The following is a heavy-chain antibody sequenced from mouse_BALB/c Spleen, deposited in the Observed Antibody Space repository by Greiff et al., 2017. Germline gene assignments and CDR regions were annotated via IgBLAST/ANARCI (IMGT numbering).Heavy chain of an antibody. J-gene: IGHJ3*01. CDR2: ILPGSGST. Sequence: QVQLKQSGAELMKPGASVKISCKATGYTFSSYWIEWVKQRPGHGLEWIGEILPGSGSTNYNEKFKGKATFTADTSSNTAYMQLSSLTSEDSAVYYCARRENYYGSSPRWGQGTLVTVSA. CDR3: ARRENYYGSSPR. V-gene: IGHV1-9*01. CDR1: GYTFSSYW. D-gene: IGHD1-1*01.